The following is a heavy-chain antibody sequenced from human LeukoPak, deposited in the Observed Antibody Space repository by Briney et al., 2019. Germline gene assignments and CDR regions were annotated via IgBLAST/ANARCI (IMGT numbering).Heavy chain of an antibody. CDR2: ISGSGGST. CDR3: ARGITSQNIVLEYYYYYYMDV. Sequence: GGTLRLSCAASGFTFSSYGMSWVRQAPGKGLEWVSAISGSGGSTYYADSVKGRFTISRDNAKNSLYLQMNSLRAEDTAVYYCARGITSQNIVLEYYYYYYMDVWGKGTTVTVSS. D-gene: IGHD1-14*01. V-gene: IGHV3-23*01. J-gene: IGHJ6*03. CDR1: GFTFSSYG.